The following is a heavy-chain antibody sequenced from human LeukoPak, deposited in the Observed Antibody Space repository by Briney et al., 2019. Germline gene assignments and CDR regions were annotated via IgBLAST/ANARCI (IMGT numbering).Heavy chain of an antibody. CDR3: ARDPSRGYTYGYEDY. CDR1: GFTFSNYW. Sequence: GSLRLSCAASGFTFSNYWMNWVRQAPGKGLEWVANIKQDGSEKYYVDSVKGRFTISRDNAKNSLYLQMNSLRAEDTAVYYCARDPSRGYTYGYEDYWGQGTLVTVSS. CDR2: IKQDGSEK. J-gene: IGHJ4*02. D-gene: IGHD5-18*01. V-gene: IGHV3-7*01.